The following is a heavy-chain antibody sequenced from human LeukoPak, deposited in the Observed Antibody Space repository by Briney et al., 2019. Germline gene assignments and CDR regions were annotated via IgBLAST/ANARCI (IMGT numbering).Heavy chain of an antibody. CDR3: ARHYCSSTSCYAARYFDY. J-gene: IGHJ4*02. Sequence: SETLSLTCTVSGVSISSYYWSWIRQPPGKGLEWIGYIYYSGSTNYNPSLKSRVTISVDTSKNQFSLKLSSVTAADTAVYYCARHYCSSTSCYAARYFDYWGQGTLVTVSS. CDR2: IYYSGST. CDR1: GVSISSYY. D-gene: IGHD2-2*01. V-gene: IGHV4-59*08.